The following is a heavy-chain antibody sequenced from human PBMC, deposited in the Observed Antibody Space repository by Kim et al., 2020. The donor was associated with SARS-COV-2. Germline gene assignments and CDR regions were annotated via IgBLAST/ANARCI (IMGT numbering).Heavy chain of an antibody. CDR1: GYTFTSYY. CDR3: ARSMGTSFDIVVVVAASPPYY. Sequence: ASVKVSCKASGYTFTSYYMHWVRQAPGQGLEWMGIINPSGGSTSYAQKFQGRVTMTRDTSTSTVYMELSSLRSEDTAVYYCARSMGTSFDIVVVVAASPPYYRGQGTLVPVPS. J-gene: IGHJ4*02. CDR2: INPSGGST. D-gene: IGHD2-15*01. V-gene: IGHV1-46*01.